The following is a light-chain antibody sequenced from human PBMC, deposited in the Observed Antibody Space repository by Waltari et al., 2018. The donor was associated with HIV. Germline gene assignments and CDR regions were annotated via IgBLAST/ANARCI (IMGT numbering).Light chain of an antibody. CDR1: QSIDSW. V-gene: IGKV1-5*03. CDR2: KAS. CDR3: QQYHSYPWT. J-gene: IGKJ1*01. Sequence: DIQMTQSPSTLSASIGDRLPITCRASQSIDSWLAWYQQKPGKAPNLLIYKASSLESGVPSRFSCRASGTDVTLTISSLQPDDYATYYCQQYHSYPWTFGEGTKVEIK.